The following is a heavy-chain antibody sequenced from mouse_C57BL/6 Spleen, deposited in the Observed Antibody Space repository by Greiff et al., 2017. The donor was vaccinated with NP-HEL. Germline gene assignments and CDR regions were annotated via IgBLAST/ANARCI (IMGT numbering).Heavy chain of an antibody. V-gene: IGHV1-22*01. D-gene: IGHD2-1*01. J-gene: IGHJ3*01. Sequence: EVQLQQSGPELVKPGASVKMSCKASGYTFTDYNMHWVKQSHGKSLEWIGYINPNNGGTSYNQKFKGKATLTVNKSSSTAYMELRSLTSEDSAVYYCAHYGNYVGLFAYWGQGTLVTVSA. CDR1: GYTFTDYN. CDR2: INPNNGGT. CDR3: AHYGNYVGLFAY.